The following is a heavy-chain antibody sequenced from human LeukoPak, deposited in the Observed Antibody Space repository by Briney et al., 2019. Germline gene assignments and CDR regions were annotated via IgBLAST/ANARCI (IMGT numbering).Heavy chain of an antibody. CDR1: GGSISSYY. CDR3: ARSLAVADSLDFDS. J-gene: IGHJ4*02. CDR2: IYTSGST. Sequence: TETLSLTCTVSGGSISSYYWSWIRQPAGKGLEWIGRIYTSGSTNYNPSLKSRVTMSVDTSKNQFSLKLSSVTAADTAVYYCARSLAVADSLDFDSWGQGTLVTVSS. D-gene: IGHD6-13*01. V-gene: IGHV4-4*07.